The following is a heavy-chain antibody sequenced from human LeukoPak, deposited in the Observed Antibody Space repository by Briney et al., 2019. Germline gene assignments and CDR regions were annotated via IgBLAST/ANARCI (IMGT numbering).Heavy chain of an antibody. D-gene: IGHD5-18*01. CDR3: TTGVDTAIFYAFDI. Sequence: PGGSLRLSCAASGFTFSNAWMNWVRQAPGKGLEWVGRIKSKTDGGTTDYAAPVKGRFPISRDDSKNTLYLQMNSLKTEDTAVYYCTTGVDTAIFYAFDIWGQGTMVTVSS. V-gene: IGHV3-15*01. J-gene: IGHJ3*02. CDR2: IKSKTDGGTT. CDR1: GFTFSNAW.